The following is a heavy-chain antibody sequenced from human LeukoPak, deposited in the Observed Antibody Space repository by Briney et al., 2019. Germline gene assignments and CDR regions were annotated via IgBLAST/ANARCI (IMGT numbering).Heavy chain of an antibody. V-gene: IGHV3-33*06. Sequence: PGGSLRLSCAASGVTFSSHGMHWVRQAPGKGLEWVALIWYDGSNKYYADSVKGRFTISRDNSRNTLYLQMNSLRAEDTAVYYCAKVGLRVPRDYYYYMDVWGKGTTVTVSS. CDR3: AKVGLRVPRDYYYYMDV. CDR2: IWYDGSNK. D-gene: IGHD3-10*01. J-gene: IGHJ6*03. CDR1: GVTFSSHG.